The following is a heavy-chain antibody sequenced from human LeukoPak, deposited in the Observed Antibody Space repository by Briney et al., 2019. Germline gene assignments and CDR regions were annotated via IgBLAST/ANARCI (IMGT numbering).Heavy chain of an antibody. J-gene: IGHJ4*02. CDR1: GFTFSSYA. D-gene: IGHD3-9*01. CDR3: AIDRPQRSERIFFDWLLLTYFDY. Sequence: GGSLRLSCAASGFTFSSYAMSWVRQAPGKGLEWVSAISGSGGSTYYADSVKGRFTISRDNSKNTLYLQMNSLRAEDTAVYYCAIDRPQRSERIFFDWLLLTYFDYWGQGTLVTVSS. CDR2: ISGSGGST. V-gene: IGHV3-23*01.